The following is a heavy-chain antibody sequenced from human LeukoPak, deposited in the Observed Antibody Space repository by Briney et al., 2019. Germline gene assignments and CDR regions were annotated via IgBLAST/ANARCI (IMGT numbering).Heavy chain of an antibody. CDR3: ARGDTALGGAFDV. Sequence: GGSLRLSCATSGFNLRRYAIHWVRQAPGKGLEYVSAPSGDGGTTYCAKSLDGRCSISRDNAKNMVFLQLGGLKTEDMAVYYCARGDTALGGAFDVWGQGTMVTVSA. J-gene: IGHJ3*01. V-gene: IGHV3-64*01. CDR2: PSGDGGTT. D-gene: IGHD3-16*01. CDR1: GFNLRRYA.